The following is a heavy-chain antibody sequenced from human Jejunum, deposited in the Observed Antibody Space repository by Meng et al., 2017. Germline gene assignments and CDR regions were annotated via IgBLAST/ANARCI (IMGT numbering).Heavy chain of an antibody. CDR3: VRHKYSTSLAYFQQ. J-gene: IGHJ1*01. CDR2: FYPSDFDT. CDR1: GYRFNLYW. D-gene: IGHD2-2*01. Sequence: GESLKISCKASGYRFNLYWISWVRQMPGKGLEWMGSFYPSDFDTRDKYSPSFQGQITISADNSISTAYLQWNSLKASDTAIYYCVRHKYSTSLAYFQQWGQGTLVTVSS. V-gene: IGHV5-51*01.